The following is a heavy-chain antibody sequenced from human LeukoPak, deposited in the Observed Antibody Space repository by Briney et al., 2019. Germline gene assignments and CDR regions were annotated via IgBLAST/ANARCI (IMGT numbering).Heavy chain of an antibody. D-gene: IGHD4-17*01. CDR1: GFTFRNYG. CDR2: IWYDGSDK. Sequence: GGSLRLSCAVSGFTFRNYGMYWVRQAPGKGLEWVVVIWYDGSDKYYADSVKGRFTISRDNSKNTLYLHMNSLRAEDTAVYFCARDRGDYNHNFDYWGQGTLVTVSS. J-gene: IGHJ4*02. CDR3: ARDRGDYNHNFDY. V-gene: IGHV3-33*01.